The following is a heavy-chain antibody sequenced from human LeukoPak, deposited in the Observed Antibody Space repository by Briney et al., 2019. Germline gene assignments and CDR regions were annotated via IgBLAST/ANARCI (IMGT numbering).Heavy chain of an antibody. CDR2: IKQDGSEK. J-gene: IGHJ4*02. CDR3: ARDLGWLPGY. V-gene: IGHV3-7*01. D-gene: IGHD5-24*01. Sequence: GGSLRLSCAASGFTFSSYAMSWVRQAPGKGLEWVANIKQDGSEKYYVDSVKGRFTISRDNAKNSLYLQMNSLRAEDTAVYYCARDLGWLPGYWGQGTLVTVSS. CDR1: GFTFSSYA.